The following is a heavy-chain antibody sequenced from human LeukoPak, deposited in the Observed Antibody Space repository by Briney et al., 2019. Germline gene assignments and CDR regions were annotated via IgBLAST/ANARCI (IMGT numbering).Heavy chain of an antibody. D-gene: IGHD6-6*01. V-gene: IGHV4-31*03. CDR2: IYYSGAT. Sequence: SQTLSLTCLIRESAMKGRGVDLGGSRNIQKKSLEWIGYIYYSGATYYNPSLKSRVTMSVDTSKNQFSLQLSSVTAADTAVYYCARAGLGTARQNDYWGQGTLVTVSS. J-gene: IGHJ4*02. CDR3: ARAGLGTARQNDY. CDR1: ESAMKGRGVD.